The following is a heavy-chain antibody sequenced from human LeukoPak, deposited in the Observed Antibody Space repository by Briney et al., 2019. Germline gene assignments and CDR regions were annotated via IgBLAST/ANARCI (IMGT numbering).Heavy chain of an antibody. CDR2: INHSGST. Sequence: SETLSLTCTVSGGSITSRAYYWSWIRQPPGKGLEWIGEINHSGSTNYNPSLKSRVTISVDTSKNQFSLKLSSVTAADTAVYYCARGITMARGVIINPSDYYFDYWGQGTLVTVSS. J-gene: IGHJ4*02. CDR3: ARGITMARGVIINPSDYYFDY. CDR1: GGSITSRAYY. D-gene: IGHD3-10*01. V-gene: IGHV4-39*07.